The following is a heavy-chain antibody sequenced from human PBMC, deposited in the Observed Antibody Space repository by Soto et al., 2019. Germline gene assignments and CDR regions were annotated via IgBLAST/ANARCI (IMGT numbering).Heavy chain of an antibody. V-gene: IGHV4-34*12. Sequence: ASETLSLTCDVSGESFSGYYRSWIRQPPGKGLEWIGQIFHGGGTNYSPSLKSRVTISVDTSKNQFSLELTSVTAADTAVYYCARPHYDSNTFYSFFDYWGQGTLVTVSS. CDR2: IFHGGGT. CDR3: ARPHYDSNTFYSFFDY. D-gene: IGHD3-22*01. CDR1: GESFSGYY. J-gene: IGHJ4*02.